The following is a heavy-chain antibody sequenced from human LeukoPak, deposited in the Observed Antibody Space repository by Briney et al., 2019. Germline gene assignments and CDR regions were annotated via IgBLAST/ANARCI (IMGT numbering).Heavy chain of an antibody. CDR2: IYSGGST. Sequence: GGSLRLSCAASGFTVSSNYMSWVRQAPGKGLEWVSVIYSGGSTFYADSVKGRFTISRDNSKNTLYLQMNSLRAEDTAVYYCARGLDIVVVPAAKGVWFDPWGQGTLVTVSS. CDR3: ARGLDIVVVPAAKGVWFDP. D-gene: IGHD2-2*03. CDR1: GFTVSSNY. J-gene: IGHJ5*02. V-gene: IGHV3-53*01.